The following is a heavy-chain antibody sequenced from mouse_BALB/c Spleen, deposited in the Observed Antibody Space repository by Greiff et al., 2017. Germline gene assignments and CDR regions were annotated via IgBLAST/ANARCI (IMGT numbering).Heavy chain of an antibody. CDR2: ISSGSSTI. J-gene: IGHJ3*01. Sequence: EVQRVESGGGLVQPGGSRKLSCAASGFTFSSFGMHWVRQAPEKGLEWVAYISSGSSTIYYADTVKGRFTISRDNPKNTLFLQMTSLRSEDTAMYYCAREGEHWGQGTLVTVSA. V-gene: IGHV5-17*02. CDR1: GFTFSSFG. CDR3: AREGEH.